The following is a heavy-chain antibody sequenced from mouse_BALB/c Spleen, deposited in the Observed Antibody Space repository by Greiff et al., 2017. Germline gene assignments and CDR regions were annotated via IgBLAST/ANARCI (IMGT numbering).Heavy chain of an antibody. Sequence: QVQLKESGPGLVQPSQSLSITCTVSGFSLTSYGVHWVRQSPGKGLEWLGVIWSGGSTDYNAAFISRLSISKDNSKSQVFFKMNSLQANDTAIYYCASYDGYYPSWFAYWGQGTLVTVSA. CDR2: IWSGGST. CDR1: GFSLTSYG. D-gene: IGHD2-3*01. J-gene: IGHJ3*01. V-gene: IGHV2-2*02. CDR3: ASYDGYYPSWFAY.